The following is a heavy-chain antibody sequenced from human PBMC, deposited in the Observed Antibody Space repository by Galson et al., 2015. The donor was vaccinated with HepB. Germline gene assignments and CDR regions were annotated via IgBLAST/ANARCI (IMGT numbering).Heavy chain of an antibody. D-gene: IGHD1-26*01. CDR3: ARETEVGTRYTWFDP. Sequence: CAISGDSVSSNSAAWNWIRQSPSRGLEWLGRTYYRSKWYNDYAVSVQSRITIIPDTSKNQFSLQLNSVTPEDTAVYYCARETEVGTRYTWFDPWGQGTPVTVSS. J-gene: IGHJ5*02. V-gene: IGHV6-1*01. CDR2: TYYRSKWYN. CDR1: GDSVSSNSAA.